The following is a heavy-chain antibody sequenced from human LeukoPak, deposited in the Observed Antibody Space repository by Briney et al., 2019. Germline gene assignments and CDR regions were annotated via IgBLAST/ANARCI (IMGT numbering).Heavy chain of an antibody. V-gene: IGHV5-51*01. D-gene: IGHD4-17*01. J-gene: IGHJ4*02. Sequence: GESLEISCKDSGYSFTNYWIGWVRQMPGKGLEWMGIIHSADSNTKYSPSFQGQVTISADKSISTAYLQWSGLKASDTAMYYCAGARHGDYRWDYWGQGTLVTVSS. CDR3: AGARHGDYRWDY. CDR2: IHSADSNT. CDR1: GYSFTNYW.